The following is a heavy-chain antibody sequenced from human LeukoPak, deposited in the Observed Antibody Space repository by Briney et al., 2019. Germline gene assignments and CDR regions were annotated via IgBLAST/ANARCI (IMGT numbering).Heavy chain of an antibody. V-gene: IGHV3-7*03. J-gene: IGHJ3*02. CDR1: GFTFSSYW. CDR3: AKATSTTVTTPYDAFDI. CDR2: IKQDGSEK. Sequence: GGSLRLSCAASGFTFSSYWMSWVRQAPRKGLEWVANIKQDGSEKYYVDSVKGRFTISRDNAKNSLYLQMNSLRAEDTAVYYCAKATSTTVTTPYDAFDIWGQGTMVTVSS. D-gene: IGHD4-17*01.